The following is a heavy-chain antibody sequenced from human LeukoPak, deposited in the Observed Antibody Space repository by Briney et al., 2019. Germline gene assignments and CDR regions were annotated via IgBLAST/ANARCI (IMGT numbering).Heavy chain of an antibody. D-gene: IGHD4-11*01. Sequence: SETLSLTCAVYGGSFSGYYWSWLGQPPGKGLEWIGEINHSGSTNYNPSLKSRLTISVDTSKNQFSLKLSSVTAADTAVYYCARARTTVRFDPWGQGTLVTVSS. CDR1: GGSFSGYY. CDR3: ARARTTVRFDP. CDR2: INHSGST. V-gene: IGHV4-34*01. J-gene: IGHJ5*02.